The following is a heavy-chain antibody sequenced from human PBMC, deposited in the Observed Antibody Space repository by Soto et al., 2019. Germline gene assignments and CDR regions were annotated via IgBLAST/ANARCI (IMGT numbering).Heavy chain of an antibody. Sequence: QVQLVESGGGVVQPGRSLRLSCAASGFTFSSYAMHWVRQAPGKGLEWVAVISYDGSNKYYADSVKGRFTISRDNSKNTLYLQMNSLRAEDTAVYYCARARRGYSYGRNYYYYGMDVWGQGTTVTVSS. J-gene: IGHJ6*02. CDR3: ARARRGYSYGRNYYYYGMDV. V-gene: IGHV3-30-3*01. CDR1: GFTFSSYA. CDR2: ISYDGSNK. D-gene: IGHD5-18*01.